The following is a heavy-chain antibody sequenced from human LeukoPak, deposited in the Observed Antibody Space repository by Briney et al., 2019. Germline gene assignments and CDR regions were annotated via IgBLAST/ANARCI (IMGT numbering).Heavy chain of an antibody. D-gene: IGHD3-3*01. CDR3: ARLTGAPFGVAIGSLDY. J-gene: IGHJ4*02. V-gene: IGHV4-39*02. CDR2: IFYSGTT. CDR1: SGSITSNNYF. Sequence: ASETLSLTCTVSSGSITSNNYFWGWIRQPPGKGLEWIGNIFYSGTTHYNPSLKSRVTISVDTSKNHFSLKLNSVTAADTAMYYCARLTGAPFGVAIGSLDYWGRGTLVTVSS.